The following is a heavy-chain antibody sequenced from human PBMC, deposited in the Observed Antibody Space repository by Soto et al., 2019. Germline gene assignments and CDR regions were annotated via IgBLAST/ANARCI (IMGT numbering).Heavy chain of an antibody. CDR1: GFTFNNYA. D-gene: IGHD3-10*01. Sequence: EVQLLESGGGLVQPGGSLRLSCAASGFTFNNYAMSWVRQAPGKGLECVSAISGGGDTTSYADSVKGRFTVSRDGSKNTLYLQMNSRRAADTAVYYCAKGRGGSGSLTPRVDFWGQGTLGTVSS. CDR2: ISGGGDTT. CDR3: AKGRGGSGSLTPRVDF. J-gene: IGHJ4*02. V-gene: IGHV3-23*01.